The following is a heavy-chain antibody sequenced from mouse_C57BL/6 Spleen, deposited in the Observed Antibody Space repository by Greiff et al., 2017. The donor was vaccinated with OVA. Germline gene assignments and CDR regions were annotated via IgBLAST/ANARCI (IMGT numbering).Heavy chain of an antibody. J-gene: IGHJ1*03. V-gene: IGHV1-15*01. CDR2: IDPETGGT. CDR1: GYTFTDYE. D-gene: IGHD1-1*01. CDR3: TRNGSSYGWYFDV. Sequence: VKVVESGAELVRPGASVTLSCKASGYTFTDYEMHWVKQTPVHGLEWIGAIDPETGGTAYNQKFKGKAILTADKSSSTAYMELRSLTSEDSAVYYCTRNGSSYGWYFDVWGTGTTVTVSS.